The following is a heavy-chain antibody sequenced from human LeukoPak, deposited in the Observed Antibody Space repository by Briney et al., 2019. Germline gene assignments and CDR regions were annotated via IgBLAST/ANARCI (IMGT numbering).Heavy chain of an antibody. V-gene: IGHV4-31*11. CDR2: IYYSGST. CDR3: ARSSGWHYHY. Sequence: SDTLSLTCAVSGGSISNDNWWSWVRQHPGKGLEWIGYIYYSGSTYYNPSLKSRVTISVDTSKNQFSLKLTSVTAADTAVYYCARSSGWHYHYWGQGTLVTVSS. D-gene: IGHD6-19*01. J-gene: IGHJ4*02. CDR1: GGSISNDNW.